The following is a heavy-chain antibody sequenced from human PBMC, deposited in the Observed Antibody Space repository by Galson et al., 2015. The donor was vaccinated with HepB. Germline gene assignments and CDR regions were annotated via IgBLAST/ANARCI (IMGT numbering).Heavy chain of an antibody. CDR1: GFTFSSYA. V-gene: IGHV3-30-3*01. D-gene: IGHD6-13*01. Sequence: SLRLSCAASGFTFSSYAMHWVRQAPGKGLEWVAVISYDGSNKYYADSVKSRFTISRDNSKNTLYLQMNSLRAEDTAVYYCARDRGDSSWYGGGMDVWGQGTRSPSP. CDR2: ISYDGSNK. J-gene: IGHJ6*02. CDR3: ARDRGDSSWYGGGMDV.